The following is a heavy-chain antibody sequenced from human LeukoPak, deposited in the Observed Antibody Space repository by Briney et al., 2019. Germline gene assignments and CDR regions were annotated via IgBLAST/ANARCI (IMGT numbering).Heavy chain of an antibody. V-gene: IGHV4-59*01. D-gene: IGHD3-22*01. CDR3: ARDYDNSGLRHFDL. CDR2: IYYTGTT. J-gene: IGHJ2*01. CDR1: GASISDYY. Sequence: PSETLSLTCTVSGASISDYYWSWIRQPPGKGLEWIGYIYYTGTTKYNPSLTSRVTISVDTSKSQFSVKLSSVTAADTAVYYCARDYDNSGLRHFDLWGRGTLVTVYS.